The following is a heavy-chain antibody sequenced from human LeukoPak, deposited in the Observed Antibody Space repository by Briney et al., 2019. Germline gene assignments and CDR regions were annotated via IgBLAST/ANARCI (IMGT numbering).Heavy chain of an antibody. V-gene: IGHV4-39*02. CDR2: IYYDGST. CDR1: GGSISSSSYH. CDR3: ARRWSSDYGAALDY. Sequence: SETLSLTCTVSGGSISSSSYHWGWIRQSPGKGLEWIVSIYYDGSTYYNPSLKSRVTISVDTSKNHFSLKLSSVTAADTAVYYCARRWSSDYGAALDYWGQGTPVTVSP. J-gene: IGHJ4*02. D-gene: IGHD4-17*01.